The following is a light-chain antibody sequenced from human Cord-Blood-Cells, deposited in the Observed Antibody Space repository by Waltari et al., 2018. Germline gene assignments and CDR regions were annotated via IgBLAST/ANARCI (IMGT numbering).Light chain of an antibody. CDR1: QSISSW. Sequence: DIQMTQSPFPLSASVGDRVTITCRASQSISSWLAWYQQKPGKAPKLLIYKASSLESGVPSRFSGSGSGTEFTLTISSLQPDDFATYYCQQYNSYSYTFGQGTKLEIK. CDR3: QQYNSYSYT. V-gene: IGKV1-5*03. CDR2: KAS. J-gene: IGKJ2*01.